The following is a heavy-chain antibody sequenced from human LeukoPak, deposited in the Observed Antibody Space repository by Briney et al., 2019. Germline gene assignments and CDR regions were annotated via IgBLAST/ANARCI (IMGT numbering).Heavy chain of an antibody. J-gene: IGHJ4*01. CDR2: ITPSGDGT. CDR1: GYRLTSYF. Sequence: ASVKVSCKSSGYRLTSYFVHWVRQAPGHGLEWMGVITPSGDGTSYTQKFQGRVTMTRDMSTNTDFMELTSLRSEDTAVYYCARAHDSSGFQAYWGHGTLVTVSS. CDR3: ARAHDSSGFQAY. D-gene: IGHD3-22*01. V-gene: IGHV1-46*01.